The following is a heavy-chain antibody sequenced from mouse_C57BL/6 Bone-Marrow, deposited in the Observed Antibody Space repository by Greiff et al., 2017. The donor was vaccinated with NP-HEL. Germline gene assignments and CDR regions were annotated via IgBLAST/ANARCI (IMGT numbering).Heavy chain of an antibody. CDR1: GYTFTSYW. V-gene: IGHV1-64*01. J-gene: IGHJ1*03. CDR2: IHPYSGST. D-gene: IGHD2-2*01. CDR3: ERNGYDAGYFDF. Sequence: VQLQQPGPELVKPGASVKLSCKASGYTFTSYWMHWVKQRPGQGLEWIGMIHPYSGSTNYNQKFKSKATLTVDKSSSTAYMQLSSLTSEDSAVYYCERNGYDAGYFDFWGTGTTLTVSS.